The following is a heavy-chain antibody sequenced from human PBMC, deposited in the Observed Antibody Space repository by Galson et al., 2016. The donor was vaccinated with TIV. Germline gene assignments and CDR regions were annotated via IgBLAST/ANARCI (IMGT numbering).Heavy chain of an antibody. CDR3: ARDRRHCGNECYLRYYYGMDV. Sequence: SLRLSCAASELIVTDNYMTWVRQAPGRGLEWVALIADDGSTFYSDSVKGRFTISRDNSKNMLYLQMTSLRADDTAVYYCARDRRHCGNECYLRYYYGMDVWGQGTTVTVSS. CDR2: IADDGST. D-gene: IGHD2-21*01. J-gene: IGHJ6*02. CDR1: ELIVTDNY. V-gene: IGHV3-66*02.